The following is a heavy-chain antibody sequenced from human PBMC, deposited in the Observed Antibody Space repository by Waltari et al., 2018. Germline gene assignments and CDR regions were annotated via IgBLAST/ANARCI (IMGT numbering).Heavy chain of an antibody. CDR3: ARHQAMTIMLWYFDR. CDR2: IYYSGST. CDR1: GRSISSSSYY. D-gene: IGHD2-8*01. Sequence: QLQLQESGPGLVKPSETLSLTCTVSGRSISSSSYYWGWIRQPPGKGLEWIGSIYYSGSTYYNPSLKSRVTRSGYTSKNQFSRKLSSVTAADTAVYYGARHQAMTIMLWYFDRWGRGTLVTGSS. V-gene: IGHV4-39*01. J-gene: IGHJ2*01.